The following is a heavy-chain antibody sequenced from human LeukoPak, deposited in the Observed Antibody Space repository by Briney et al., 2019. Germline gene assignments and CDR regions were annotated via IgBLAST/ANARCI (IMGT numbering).Heavy chain of an antibody. J-gene: IGHJ5*02. CDR2: IDTRSYI. CDR1: GFTFSTYS. CDR3: AGTRGGNWFGP. D-gene: IGHD3-10*01. V-gene: IGHV3-21*01. Sequence: GGSQRLFRAASGFTFSTYSMNWVRQAPGKGLEWVSSIDTRSYINYADSVKGRFTVSTDNAENSLYLQMNSLRAEDTAVYYCAGTRGGNWFGPWGQGTLVTVSS.